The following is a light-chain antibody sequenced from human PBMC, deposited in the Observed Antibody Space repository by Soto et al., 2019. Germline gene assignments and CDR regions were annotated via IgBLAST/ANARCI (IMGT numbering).Light chain of an antibody. CDR3: QQHNDYPYT. CDR2: GAS. J-gene: IGKJ2*01. Sequence: DIQMTQSPSTLSASVGDRVTITCRASQSISNWLAWYQQKPGKAPKLLIYGASSMQSGVPSRFSGSRSGTEFTLTISGLQPDDFATYYCQQHNDYPYTFGQGTKLEIK. CDR1: QSISNW. V-gene: IGKV1-5*01.